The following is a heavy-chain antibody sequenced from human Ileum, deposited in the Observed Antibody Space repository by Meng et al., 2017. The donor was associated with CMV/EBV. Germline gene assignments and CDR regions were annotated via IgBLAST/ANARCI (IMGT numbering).Heavy chain of an antibody. Sequence: CSLSGGSVSSINYYWGWIRQPPGKGLEWIGYIYYNGSTSFNPSLKSRVTMSVDTSKNQFSLKLSSVTAADTAVYYCARDFTGNAFDIWGQGTMVTVSS. CDR1: GGSVSSINYY. V-gene: IGHV4-30-4*01. J-gene: IGHJ3*02. D-gene: IGHD3-16*01. CDR2: IYYNGST. CDR3: ARDFTGNAFDI.